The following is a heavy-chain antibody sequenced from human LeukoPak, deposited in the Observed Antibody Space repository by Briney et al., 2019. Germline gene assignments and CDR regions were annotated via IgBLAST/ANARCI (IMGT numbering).Heavy chain of an antibody. CDR3: AKATDYYGSGSYYEPLGY. Sequence: GGSLRLSCAASGFTFSSYAMSWVRQAPGKGLEWVSAISGSGGSTYYADSVKGRFTISRDNAKNSLYLQMNSLRAEDTALYYCAKATDYYGSGSYYEPLGYWGQGTLVTVSS. J-gene: IGHJ4*02. CDR1: GFTFSSYA. V-gene: IGHV3-23*01. CDR2: ISGSGGST. D-gene: IGHD3-10*01.